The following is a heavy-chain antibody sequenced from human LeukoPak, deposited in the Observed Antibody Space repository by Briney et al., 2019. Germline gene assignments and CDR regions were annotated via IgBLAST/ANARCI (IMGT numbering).Heavy chain of an antibody. Sequence: ASVNVSCKASGYTFTSYAMHWVRQAPGQRLEWMGWINAGNGNTKYSQKFQGRVTITRDTSASTAYMELSSLRSEDTAVYYCARVSGSYYPQFDYWGQGTLVTVSS. CDR2: INAGNGNT. CDR3: ARVSGSYYPQFDY. J-gene: IGHJ4*02. V-gene: IGHV1-3*01. CDR1: GYTFTSYA. D-gene: IGHD1-26*01.